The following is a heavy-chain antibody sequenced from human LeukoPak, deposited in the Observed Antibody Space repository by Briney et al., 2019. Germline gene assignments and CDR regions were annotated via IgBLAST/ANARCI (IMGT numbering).Heavy chain of an antibody. CDR2: IYYSGST. V-gene: IGHV4-39*07. Sequence: SETLSLTCTVSGGSISGTSYYWGWIRQPPGKGLEWIGSIYYSGSTYYNPSLKSRVTISVDTSKNQFSLKLSSVTAADTAVYYCARGPRAIAARPHYYYYMDVWGKGTTVTVSS. D-gene: IGHD6-6*01. CDR1: GGSISGTSYY. J-gene: IGHJ6*03. CDR3: ARGPRAIAARPHYYYYMDV.